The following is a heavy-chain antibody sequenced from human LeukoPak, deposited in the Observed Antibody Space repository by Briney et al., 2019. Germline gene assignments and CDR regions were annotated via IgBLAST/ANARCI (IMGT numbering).Heavy chain of an antibody. J-gene: IGHJ4*02. Sequence: GGSLRLSCAASGFTFSSYAMYWVRQAPGKGLEWVAVISYDGSNEFYANSVKGRFTISRDNSKNTLYLQVSSLRAEDTAVYYCARDGFGYGDYVALDCWGQGTLVTVSS. CDR1: GFTFSSYA. CDR3: ARDGFGYGDYVALDC. CDR2: ISYDGSNE. V-gene: IGHV3-30-3*01. D-gene: IGHD4-17*01.